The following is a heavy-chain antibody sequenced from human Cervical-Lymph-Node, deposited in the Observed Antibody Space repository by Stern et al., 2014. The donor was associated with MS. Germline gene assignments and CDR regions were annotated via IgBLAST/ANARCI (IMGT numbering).Heavy chain of an antibody. D-gene: IGHD3-22*01. CDR1: GYTFISYD. CDR3: ARGDYFSSSGHYRDAFDL. J-gene: IGHJ3*01. V-gene: IGHV1-8*01. CDR2: MDPNSGTT. Sequence: VQLVESGAEVQKPGASGKVSCKASGYTFISYDLNWVRQATGQGLEWMGWMDPNSGTTDYAQKFQGRVTMTRSTSITTAYMELSSLRSEDTAVYYCARGDYFSSSGHYRDAFDLWGQGTMVTVSS.